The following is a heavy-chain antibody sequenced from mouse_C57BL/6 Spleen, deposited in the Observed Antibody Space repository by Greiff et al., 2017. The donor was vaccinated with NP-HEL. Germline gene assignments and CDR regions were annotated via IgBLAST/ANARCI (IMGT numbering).Heavy chain of an antibody. Sequence: VKLMESGPELVKPGASVKISCKASGYAFSSSWMNWVKQRPGKGLEWIGRIYPGDGDTNYNGKFKGKATLTADKSSSTAYMQLSSLTSEDSAVYFCARTTYSNYYFDYWGQGTTLTVSS. J-gene: IGHJ2*01. D-gene: IGHD2-5*01. CDR3: ARTTYSNYYFDY. CDR1: GYAFSSSW. CDR2: IYPGDGDT. V-gene: IGHV1-82*01.